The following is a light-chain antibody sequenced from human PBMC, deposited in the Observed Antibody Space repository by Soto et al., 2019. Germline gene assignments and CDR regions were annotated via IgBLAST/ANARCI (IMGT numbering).Light chain of an antibody. CDR3: QQYYSTPET. CDR2: WAS. Sequence: DIVMTQSPDSLAVSLGERATINCKSSQSVLYSSNNKNYLAWYQQKPGQPPKLLIYWASTRESGVPDRFGGSGSETDFTLTISSLQAEDVAVFYCQQYYSTPETFGPGTKVEI. CDR1: QSVLYSSNNKNY. J-gene: IGKJ3*01. V-gene: IGKV4-1*01.